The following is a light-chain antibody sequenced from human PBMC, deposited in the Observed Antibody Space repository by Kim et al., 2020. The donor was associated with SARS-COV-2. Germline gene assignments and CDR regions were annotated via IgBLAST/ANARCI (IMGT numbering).Light chain of an antibody. CDR2: DTT. J-gene: IGLJ3*02. CDR3: LLAYRGSRV. V-gene: IGLV7-46*01. Sequence: QAVVTQEPSLTVSPGGTVTLTCGSSTADVTSGHHPYWFQQKPGQAPRTLIYDTTERDSWTPARFSGSLLGGKAALTLSGAQPEDEAEYFCLLAYRGSRVFGGGTQLTVL. CDR1: TADVTSGHH.